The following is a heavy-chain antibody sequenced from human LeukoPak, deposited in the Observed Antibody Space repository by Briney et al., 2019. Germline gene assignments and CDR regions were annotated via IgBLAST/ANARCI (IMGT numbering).Heavy chain of an antibody. CDR3: AKDLVSVTYYYDSSGLESPLGY. CDR2: ISSSSSYI. CDR1: GFTFSSYS. V-gene: IGHV3-21*04. Sequence: PGGSLRLSCAASGFTFSSYSMNWVRQAPGKGLEWVSSISSSSSYIYYADSVKGRFTISRDNAKNSLYLQMNSLRAEDTAVYYCAKDLVSVTYYYDSSGLESPLGYWGQGTLVTVSS. D-gene: IGHD3-22*01. J-gene: IGHJ4*02.